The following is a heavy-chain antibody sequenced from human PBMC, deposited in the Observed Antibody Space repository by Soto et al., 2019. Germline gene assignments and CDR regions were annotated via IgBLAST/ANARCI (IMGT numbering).Heavy chain of an antibody. Sequence: EVQLVESGGDLVQPGRSLRLSCAASGFTFDNYAMYWVRQAPGKGLEWVSGIGWNSYTINYADSVKGRFTISRDNAKNSRYLQMDSVRAEDTALYYCARGYAGCGASSYFDKWGQGTRVPGSS. CDR2: IGWNSYTI. J-gene: IGHJ4*02. CDR3: ARGYAGCGASSYFDK. V-gene: IGHV3-9*01. D-gene: IGHD2-21*01. CDR1: GFTFDNYA.